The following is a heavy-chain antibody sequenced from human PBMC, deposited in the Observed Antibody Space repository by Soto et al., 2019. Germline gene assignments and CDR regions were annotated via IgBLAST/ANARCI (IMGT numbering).Heavy chain of an antibody. V-gene: IGHV4-59*01. D-gene: IGHD1-26*01. CDR1: GVSIISYY. CDR3: ARVPKPAPLGWFAP. CDR2: IYYSGST. Sequence: SETLSLTCPVSGVSIISYYWSWSLQPPGKGLEWIGYIYYSGSTNYNPSLKSRVTISVDTSKNQFSLKLSSVTAADTAVYYWARVPKPAPLGWFAPWGQGTLVPVAS. J-gene: IGHJ5*02.